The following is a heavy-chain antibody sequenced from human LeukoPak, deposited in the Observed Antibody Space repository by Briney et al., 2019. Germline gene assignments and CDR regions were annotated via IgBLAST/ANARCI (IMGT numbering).Heavy chain of an antibody. J-gene: IGHJ4*02. CDR2: IYHGERP. V-gene: IGHV4-38-2*01. Sequence: PSETLSLTCAVSGHSISSDYYWGWIRQPPGKGLEWIGNIYHGERPHYNPSLKSRVTISADTSKNQFSLKMTSVTAADTAIYYCARVSGLLWFGESIDHWGQGTQVTVSS. CDR1: GHSISSDYY. D-gene: IGHD3-10*01. CDR3: ARVSGLLWFGESIDH.